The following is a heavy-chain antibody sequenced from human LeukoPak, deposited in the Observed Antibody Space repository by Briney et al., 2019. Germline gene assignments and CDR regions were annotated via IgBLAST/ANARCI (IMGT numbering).Heavy chain of an antibody. CDR3: ARGVTVVQGYYYYMDV. CDR1: GGSISSYY. J-gene: IGHJ6*03. D-gene: IGHD3-10*01. CDR2: ISDTGNT. Sequence: TSETLSLTCTVSGGSISSYYWSWIRQPPGKGLEWIGYISDTGNTNYNPSLKSRVTMSVDTSKDQFSLKLSSVTAADTAVYSRARGVTVVQGYYYYMDVWGKGTTVTVSS. V-gene: IGHV4-59*01.